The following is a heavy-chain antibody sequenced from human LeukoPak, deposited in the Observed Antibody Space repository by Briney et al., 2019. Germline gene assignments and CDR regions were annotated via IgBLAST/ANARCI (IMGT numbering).Heavy chain of an antibody. CDR1: GGSISNYY. CDR3: SRGGYGSGSYYGY. D-gene: IGHD3-10*01. Sequence: SETLSLTCTVSGGSISNYYWSWIRQPPGKGLEWIGYIYYSGSANYNPSLKSRVTISLDTSKNQFSLKLTSVTAADMAVYYCSRGGYGSGSYYGYWGQGTLVTVSS. V-gene: IGHV4-59*01. CDR2: IYYSGSA. J-gene: IGHJ4*02.